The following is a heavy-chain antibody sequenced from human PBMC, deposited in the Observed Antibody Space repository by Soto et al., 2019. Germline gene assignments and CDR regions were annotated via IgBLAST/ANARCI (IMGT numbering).Heavy chain of an antibody. J-gene: IGHJ5*02. Sequence: ASVKVSCKASGYTFTSYVMHWVRQAPGQRLEWMGWINAGNGNTKYSQKFQGRVTITRDTSASTAYMELSSLRSEDTAVYYCARDYGDYNWFDPWGQGTLVTVSS. CDR1: GYTFTSYV. CDR2: INAGNGNT. V-gene: IGHV1-3*01. D-gene: IGHD4-17*01. CDR3: ARDYGDYNWFDP.